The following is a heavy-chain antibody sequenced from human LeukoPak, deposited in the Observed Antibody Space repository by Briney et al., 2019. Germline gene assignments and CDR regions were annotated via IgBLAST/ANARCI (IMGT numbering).Heavy chain of an antibody. J-gene: IGHJ4*02. Sequence: ASVKVSCKASGYTLTSYGISWVRQAPGQGLEWMGWISAYNGNTDYAQKLQGRVTMTTDTSTSTAYMELRSLRSDDTAVYYCARSRPPYSGSYYHFDYWGQGTLVTVSS. CDR3: ARSRPPYSGSYYHFDY. CDR1: GYTLTSYG. D-gene: IGHD1-26*01. V-gene: IGHV1-18*01. CDR2: ISAYNGNT.